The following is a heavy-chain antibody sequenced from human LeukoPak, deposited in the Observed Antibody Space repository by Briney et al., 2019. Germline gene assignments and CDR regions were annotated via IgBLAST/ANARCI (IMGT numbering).Heavy chain of an antibody. CDR2: ISYDGSNK. CDR3: ARAGSHSNFFDY. J-gene: IGHJ4*02. D-gene: IGHD2-21*01. CDR1: GFIFSSYA. V-gene: IGHV3-30-3*01. Sequence: GGSLRLFCAASGFIFSSYAMLWARRAPGRGREWVAVISYDGSNKYYADSVKGRFTISRDNSKNTLYLQKNSLRAEDTAVYYCARAGSHSNFFDYGGKGTLVTVSS.